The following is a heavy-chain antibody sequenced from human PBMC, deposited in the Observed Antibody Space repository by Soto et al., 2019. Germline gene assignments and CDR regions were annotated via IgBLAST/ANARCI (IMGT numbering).Heavy chain of an antibody. CDR1: GGSISSGDYY. Sequence: QVQLQESGPGLVKPSQTLSLTCTVSGGSISSGDYYWSWIRQPPGKGLEWIGYIYYSGSTYYNPSLKSRVTISVDTSKTQSSLKLSSVTAADTAVYYCARAEVHYDVWSGYFNWFDPWGQGTLVTVSS. V-gene: IGHV4-30-4*01. CDR2: IYYSGST. CDR3: ARAEVHYDVWSGYFNWFDP. J-gene: IGHJ5*02. D-gene: IGHD3-3*01.